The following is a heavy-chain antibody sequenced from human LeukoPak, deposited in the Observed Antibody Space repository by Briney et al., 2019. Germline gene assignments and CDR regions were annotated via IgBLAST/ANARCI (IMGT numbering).Heavy chain of an antibody. CDR2: IYSSGST. J-gene: IGHJ4*02. D-gene: IGHD3-10*01. V-gene: IGHV4-59*01. CDR1: GASISSYY. CDR3: ASARDYYGSGSYYQFDY. Sequence: SETLALTCSVSGASISSYYWSWIRQPPGKGLEWIGYIYSSGSTKYNPSLKSRATISVDTSRNQFSLKLNSVTAADTAVYYCASARDYYGSGSYYQFDYWGQGTLVTVSS.